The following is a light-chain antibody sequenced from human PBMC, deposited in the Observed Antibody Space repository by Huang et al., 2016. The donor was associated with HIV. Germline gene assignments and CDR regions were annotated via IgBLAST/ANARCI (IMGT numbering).Light chain of an antibody. Sequence: DIQLTQSPVFLSVSVGDRVTISCQSSHDIRNFLNWYQQKPGKAPKLLIYEASYLQTGVPSRFSASRSGTDFTLTISSLHPEDLATYFCQQYESVPLTFGGGTKVQIK. J-gene: IGKJ4*01. CDR2: EAS. CDR1: HDIRNF. CDR3: QQYESVPLT. V-gene: IGKV1-33*01.